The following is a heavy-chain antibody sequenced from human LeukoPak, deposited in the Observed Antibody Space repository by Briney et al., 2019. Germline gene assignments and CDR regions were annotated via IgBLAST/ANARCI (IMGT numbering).Heavy chain of an antibody. CDR2: IYHSGST. V-gene: IGHV4-34*01. CDR1: GGSFSGYY. D-gene: IGHD3-10*01. CDR3: ARDPSYGSGSYADY. Sequence: SETLSLTCAVYGGSFSGYYWSWIRQPPGKGLEWIGSIYHSGSTYYNPSLKSRVTISVDTSKNQFSLKLSSVTAADTAVYYCARDPSYGSGSYADYWGQGTLVTVSS. J-gene: IGHJ4*02.